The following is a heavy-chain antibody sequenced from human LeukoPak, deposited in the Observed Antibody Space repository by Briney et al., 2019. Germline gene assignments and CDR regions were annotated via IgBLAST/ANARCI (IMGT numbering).Heavy chain of an antibody. D-gene: IGHD1-1*01. Sequence: GGSLRPSCAPSGISSSNFAMTWVRQAPARGPRGFSSTRGDGATIYTGSSRGRFTLSWDDPRNTVYLHLAKLRAQATAIYYCAKASWVSNADAVWWGEGAQFSVSS. J-gene: IGHJ4*02. CDR3: AKASWVSNADAVW. V-gene: IGHV3-23*01. CDR2: TRGDGAT. CDR1: GISSSNFA.